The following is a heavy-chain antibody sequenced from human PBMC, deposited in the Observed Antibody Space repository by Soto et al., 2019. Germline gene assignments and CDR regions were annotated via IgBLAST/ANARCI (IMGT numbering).Heavy chain of an antibody. CDR1: GFGFSDYG. V-gene: IGHV3-30*18. CDR3: AKTRTIFGVVSRHYFDY. J-gene: IGHJ4*02. D-gene: IGHD3-3*01. Sequence: QVQLVESGGGVVQPGRSQRLSCAASGFGFSDYGMHWVRQPPGKGLEWVAYTSYDGSKTYYADSVMGRFTISRDNSKNTLFLQMNSLRPEDTAMYYCAKTRTIFGVVSRHYFDYWGQGTLVTVSS. CDR2: TSYDGSKT.